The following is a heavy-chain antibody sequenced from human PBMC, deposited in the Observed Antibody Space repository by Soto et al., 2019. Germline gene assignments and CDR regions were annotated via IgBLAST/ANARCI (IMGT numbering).Heavy chain of an antibody. D-gene: IGHD3-10*01. CDR2: INPSGGST. CDR1: GYTFTSYY. J-gene: IGHJ4*02. V-gene: IGHV1-46*03. CDR3: ARGADIYYGSGSYYNIGYFDY. Sequence: GASVKVSCKASGYTFTSYYMHWVRQAPGQGLEWMGIINPSGGSTSYAQKFQGRVTMTRDTSTSTVYMELSSLRSEDTAVYYCARGADIYYGSGSYYNIGYFDYWGQGTLVTVSS.